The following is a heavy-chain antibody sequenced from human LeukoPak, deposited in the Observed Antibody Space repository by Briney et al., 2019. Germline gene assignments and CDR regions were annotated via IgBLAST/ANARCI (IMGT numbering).Heavy chain of an antibody. V-gene: IGHV1-18*01. CDR2: ISAYNGNT. CDR1: GYTFMSYG. CDR3: ARDSGSSWPYYYYGMDV. D-gene: IGHD6-13*01. Sequence: ASVKVSCKASGYTFMSYGISWVRQASGQGLEWMGWISAYNGNTNYAQKLQGRVTMTTDTSTSTAYMELRSLRSDDTAVYYCARDSGSSWPYYYYGMDVWGQGTTVIVSS. J-gene: IGHJ6*02.